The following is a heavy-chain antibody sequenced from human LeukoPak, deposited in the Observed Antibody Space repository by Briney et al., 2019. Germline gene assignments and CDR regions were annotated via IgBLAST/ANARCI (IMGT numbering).Heavy chain of an antibody. CDR3: ASSLPAAILGAFDI. D-gene: IGHD2-2*01. CDR1: GGSISSGDYY. V-gene: IGHV4-30-4*08. Sequence: PSETLSLTCTVSGGSISSGDYYWSWIRQPPGKGLEWIGYIYYSGSTYYNPSLKSRVTISVDTSKNQFSLKLSSVTVADTAVYYCASSLPAAILGAFDIWGQGTMVTVSS. CDR2: IYYSGST. J-gene: IGHJ3*02.